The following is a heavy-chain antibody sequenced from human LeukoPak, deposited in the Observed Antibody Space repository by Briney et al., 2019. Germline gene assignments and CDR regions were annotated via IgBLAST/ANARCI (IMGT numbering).Heavy chain of an antibody. J-gene: IGHJ6*02. CDR1: GYTLTELS. D-gene: IGHD1-1*01. Sequence: ASVKVSCKVSGYTLTELSMHWVRQAPGKGLEWMGGFDPEDGETIYAQKFQGRVTMTEDTSTDTAYMELSSLRSEDTAVYYCATTPAHGRDDADYYYGMDVWGQGTTVTVFS. CDR3: ATTPAHGRDDADYYYGMDV. V-gene: IGHV1-24*01. CDR2: FDPEDGET.